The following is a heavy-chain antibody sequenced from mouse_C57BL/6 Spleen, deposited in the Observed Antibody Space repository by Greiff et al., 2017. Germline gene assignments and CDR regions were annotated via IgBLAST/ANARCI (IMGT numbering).Heavy chain of an antibody. J-gene: IGHJ4*01. CDR1: GYTFTDYN. Sequence: VQLQQSGPELVKPGASVKIPCKASGYTFTDYNMDWVKQSHGKSLEWIGDINPNNGGTIYNQKFKGKATLTVDKSSSTSYMVIRSLTSEDTAVYYCARSTTVVAEDAMDYCAQGTSVTVSS. CDR2: INPNNGGT. D-gene: IGHD1-1*01. CDR3: ARSTTVVAEDAMDY. V-gene: IGHV1-18*01.